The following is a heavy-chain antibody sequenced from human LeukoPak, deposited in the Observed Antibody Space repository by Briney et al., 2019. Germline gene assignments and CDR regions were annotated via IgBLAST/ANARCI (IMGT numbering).Heavy chain of an antibody. D-gene: IGHD3-22*01. J-gene: IGHJ3*02. Sequence: SETLSLTCTVSGGSISSYYWSWIRQPPGKGLEWIGYIYYSGSTNYNPSLKSRVTISVDTSKNQFSLKLSSVTAADTAVYYCASDKYDSSGYHIRGAFDIWGQGTMVTVSS. CDR2: IYYSGST. CDR1: GGSISSYY. CDR3: ASDKYDSSGYHIRGAFDI. V-gene: IGHV4-59*01.